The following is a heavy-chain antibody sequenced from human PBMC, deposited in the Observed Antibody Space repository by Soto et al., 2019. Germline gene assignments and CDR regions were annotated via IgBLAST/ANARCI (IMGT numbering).Heavy chain of an antibody. J-gene: IGHJ4*02. CDR2: ISYDGSNK. Sequence: PGGSLRLSCAASGFTFSSYGMHWVRQAPGKGLEWVAVISYDGSNKYYADSVEGRFTISRDNSKNTLYLQMNSLRAEDTAVYYCEKAVGATTSSIYWGPGALVTVSS. V-gene: IGHV3-30*18. CDR3: EKAVGATTSSIY. D-gene: IGHD1-26*01. CDR1: GFTFSSYG.